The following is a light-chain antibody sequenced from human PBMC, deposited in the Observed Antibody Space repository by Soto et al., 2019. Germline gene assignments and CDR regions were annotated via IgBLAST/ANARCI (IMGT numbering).Light chain of an antibody. CDR1: QTISTW. CDR3: RQYSTFPHT. Sequence: DIQMTQSPSTLSASVGDRVTISCRASQTISTWLAWYQQKPGKAPNLLIYKASSLESGVPSRFSGSGSGTEFTLTISSLQPDDFATYYCRQYSTFPHTFGGGTKVDIK. V-gene: IGKV1-5*03. J-gene: IGKJ4*01. CDR2: KAS.